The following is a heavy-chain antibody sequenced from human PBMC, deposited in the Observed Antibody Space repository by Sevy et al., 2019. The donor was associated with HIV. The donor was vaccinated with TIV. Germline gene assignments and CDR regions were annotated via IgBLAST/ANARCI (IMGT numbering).Heavy chain of an antibody. Sequence: GGSLRLSCAASGFTFSSYAMSWVRQAPGKGLEWVSAISGSGGSTYYADSMKGRFTISRDNSKNMVSLQMNSLRVEDTAVYYCAKDRGSSWSFNWFDPWGQGTLVTVSSGWTFCHCDYYYSYYMDVWGKGTTVTVSS. V-gene: IGHV3-23*01. CDR3: AKDRGSSWSFNWFDPWGQGTLVTVSSGWTFCHCDYYYSYYMDV. D-gene: IGHD6-13*01. J-gene: IGHJ6*03. CDR2: ISGSGGST. CDR1: GFTFSSYA.